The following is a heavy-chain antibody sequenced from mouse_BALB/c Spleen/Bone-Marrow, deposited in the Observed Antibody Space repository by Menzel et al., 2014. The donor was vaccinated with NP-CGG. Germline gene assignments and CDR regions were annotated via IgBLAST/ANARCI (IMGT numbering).Heavy chain of an antibody. V-gene: IGHV1-67*01. CDR2: ISTYSGNT. CDR3: ARSDDGCSQPFDY. CDR1: GYTFTDYA. D-gene: IGHD1-1*02. J-gene: IGHJ2*01. Sequence: VQLQQSGPELVRPGVSVKISCKGSGYTFTDYAMHWVKQSHAKSLEWIGVISTYSGNTNYNQKFKGKATMTVDKSSNTAFMEHGRLTYEDSPIYYYARSDDGCSQPFDYWGQGTTLTVSA.